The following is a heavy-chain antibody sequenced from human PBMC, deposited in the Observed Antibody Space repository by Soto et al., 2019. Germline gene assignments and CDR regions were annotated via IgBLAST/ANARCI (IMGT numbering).Heavy chain of an antibody. V-gene: IGHV4-34*01. CDR1: GGSFSGYY. CDR2: INHSGST. D-gene: IGHD3-22*01. Sequence: SETLSLTCAVYGGSFSGYYWSWIRQPPGKGLEWIGEINHSGSTNYNPSLKSRVTISVVTSKNQFSLKLSSVTAADTAVYYCARGQSGYYYAYYYYGMDVWGQGTTVTVSS. J-gene: IGHJ6*02. CDR3: ARGQSGYYYAYYYYGMDV.